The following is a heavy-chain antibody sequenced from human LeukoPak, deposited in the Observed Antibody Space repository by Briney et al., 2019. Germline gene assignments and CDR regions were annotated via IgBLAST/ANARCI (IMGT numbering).Heavy chain of an antibody. V-gene: IGHV3-21*01. Sequence: GGSLRLSCAASGFTFSSYSMNWVRQAPGKGLEWVSSISSSSSYIYYADSVKGRFTISRDNAKNSLYLQMNSLRAEDTAVYYCARGRSTMIVARYFDYWGQGTLVTVSS. CDR3: ARGRSTMIVARYFDY. CDR2: ISSSSSYI. CDR1: GFTFSSYS. D-gene: IGHD3-22*01. J-gene: IGHJ4*02.